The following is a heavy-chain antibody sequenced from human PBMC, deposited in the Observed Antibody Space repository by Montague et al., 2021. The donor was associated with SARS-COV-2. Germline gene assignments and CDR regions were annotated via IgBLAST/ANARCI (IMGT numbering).Heavy chain of an antibody. J-gene: IGHJ4*02. CDR3: ARNSDS. CDR2: INTDGSTS. CDR1: GFTFSSYW. V-gene: IGHV3-74*01. Sequence: SLRLSCAASGFTFSSYWMHWVRQAPGKGLVWVLRINTDGSTSTYADSVKGRFTVSGGNAKITLYLQMSSLRAEDTAVYYCARNSDSWGQGTLVTVSS.